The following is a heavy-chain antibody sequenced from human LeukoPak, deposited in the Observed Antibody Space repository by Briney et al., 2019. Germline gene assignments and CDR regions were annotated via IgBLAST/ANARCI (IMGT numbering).Heavy chain of an antibody. CDR3: ARLSCGSTSCPLDY. D-gene: IGHD2-2*01. Sequence: SETLSLTCAVYGGSFSGYYWSWIRQHPGKGLEWIGYIYYTGSTYYNPSLKSRINISVDTSKNQFSLKLSSVTAADTAVYYCARLSCGSTSCPLDYWGQGTLVTVSS. CDR1: GGSFSGYY. CDR2: IYYTGST. V-gene: IGHV4-31*11. J-gene: IGHJ4*02.